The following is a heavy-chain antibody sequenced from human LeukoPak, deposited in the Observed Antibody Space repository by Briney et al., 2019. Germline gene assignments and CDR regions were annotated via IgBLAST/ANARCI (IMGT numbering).Heavy chain of an antibody. CDR2: ISAYNGNT. D-gene: IGHD3-3*01. CDR1: GYTFTSYG. Sequence: ASVKVSCKASGYTFTSYGISWVRQAPGQGLEWMGWISAYNGNTNYAQKLQGRVTMTTDTSTSTAYMELRSLRSDDTAVYYCARDWVGLNYDFWTGGNGFDYWGQGTLVTVSS. J-gene: IGHJ4*02. CDR3: ARDWVGLNYDFWTGGNGFDY. V-gene: IGHV1-18*01.